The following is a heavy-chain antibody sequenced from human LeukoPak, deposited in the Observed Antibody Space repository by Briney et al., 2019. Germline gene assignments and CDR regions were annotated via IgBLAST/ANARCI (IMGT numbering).Heavy chain of an antibody. CDR1: GDGFTRHT. Sequence: GGSLRLSCAGAGDGFTRHTMTWVRRAPGKGLEWISYIRSTGEYIYYADSVKGRFTISRDNARTSVYLQMNSLRVEDTAIYYCAREYDSRARFDSWGQGTLVTVSS. CDR2: IRSTGEYI. J-gene: IGHJ4*02. D-gene: IGHD6-13*01. CDR3: AREYDSRARFDS. V-gene: IGHV3-21*05.